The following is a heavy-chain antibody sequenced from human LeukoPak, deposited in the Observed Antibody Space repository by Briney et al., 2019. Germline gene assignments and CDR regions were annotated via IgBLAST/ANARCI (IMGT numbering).Heavy chain of an antibody. D-gene: IGHD6-19*01. Sequence: GGSLRLSCAASGFTFSSYGMHWVRQAPGKGLEWVAFIRYDGSNKYYADSVKGRFTISRDNSKNTLYLQMNSLRAEDTAVYYCANPWHWLAAFDYWGQGTLVTVSS. CDR1: GFTFSSYG. CDR3: ANPWHWLAAFDY. V-gene: IGHV3-30*02. J-gene: IGHJ4*02. CDR2: IRYDGSNK.